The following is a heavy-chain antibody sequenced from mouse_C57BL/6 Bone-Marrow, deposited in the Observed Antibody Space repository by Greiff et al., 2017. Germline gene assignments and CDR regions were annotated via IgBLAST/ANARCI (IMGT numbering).Heavy chain of an antibody. D-gene: IGHD2-4*01. Sequence: QVQLQQSGAELARPGASVKLSCKASGYTFTSYGISWVKQRTGQGLEWIGEIYPRSGNTYYNAKFKGKATLTADKSSSTAYMELRSLTSEDSAVYFGAREMITQYYFDYWGQGTTLTVSS. CDR1: GYTFTSYG. CDR2: IYPRSGNT. CDR3: AREMITQYYFDY. J-gene: IGHJ2*01. V-gene: IGHV1-81*01.